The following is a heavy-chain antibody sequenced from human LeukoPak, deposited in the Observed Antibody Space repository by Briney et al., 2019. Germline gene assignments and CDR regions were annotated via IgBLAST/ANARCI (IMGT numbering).Heavy chain of an antibody. CDR3: ARGGYQHYALVDY. J-gene: IGHJ4*02. Sequence: PGGSLRLSCAASGFTFSSYSRNWVRQAPGKGLEWVSSISSSSSYIYYADSVKGRFTISRDNAKNSLYLQMNSLRAEDTAVYYCARGGYQHYALVDYWGQGTLATVSS. CDR2: ISSSSSYI. V-gene: IGHV3-21*01. D-gene: IGHD5-12*01. CDR1: GFTFSSYS.